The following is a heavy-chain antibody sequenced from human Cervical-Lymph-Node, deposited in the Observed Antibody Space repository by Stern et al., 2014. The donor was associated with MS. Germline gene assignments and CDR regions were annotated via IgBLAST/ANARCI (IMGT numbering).Heavy chain of an antibody. D-gene: IGHD5-24*01. CDR2: IYTTGNT. CDR1: GGSMRSGTYF. V-gene: IGHV4-61*02. Sequence: QVQLQESGPGLVKPSQTLSLTCSVSGGSMRSGTYFWSWMRQPAGKELEWIGHIYTTGNTNYNPSLKRRVSISMDKSKSLFSLSLPSVTAADTAVYYCARALARWLENDYYSYYGMDVWGPGTTVTVSS. J-gene: IGHJ6*02. CDR3: ARALARWLENDYYSYYGMDV.